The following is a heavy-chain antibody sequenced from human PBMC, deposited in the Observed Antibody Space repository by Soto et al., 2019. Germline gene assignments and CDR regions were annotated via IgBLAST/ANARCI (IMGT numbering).Heavy chain of an antibody. CDR1: GYTFTGYY. CDR2: INPNSGGT. D-gene: IGHD3-3*01. CDR3: ARGGATSYGAVHYYYYGMDV. J-gene: IGHJ6*02. V-gene: IGHV1-2*04. Sequence: ASVKVSCKASGYTFTGYYMHWVRQAPGQGLEWMGWINPNSGGTNYAQKFQGWVTMTRDTSISTAYMELSRLRSDDTAVYYCARGGATSYGAVHYYYYGMDVLGQGTTVTVSS.